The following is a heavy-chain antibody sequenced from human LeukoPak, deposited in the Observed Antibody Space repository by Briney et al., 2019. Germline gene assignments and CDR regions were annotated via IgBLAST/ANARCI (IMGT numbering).Heavy chain of an antibody. CDR3: ARASYSYDISGWVPFDY. CDR1: GYSISSGYY. V-gene: IGHV4-61*02. D-gene: IGHD3-22*01. J-gene: IGHJ4*02. CDR2: IYTSGST. Sequence: PSETLSLTCTVSGYSISSGYYWSWIRQPAGKGLEWIGRIYTSGSTTYNPSLKSRVTISGDTSENQFSLRLSSVTAADTAVYYCARASYSYDISGWVPFDYWGQGTLVTVSS.